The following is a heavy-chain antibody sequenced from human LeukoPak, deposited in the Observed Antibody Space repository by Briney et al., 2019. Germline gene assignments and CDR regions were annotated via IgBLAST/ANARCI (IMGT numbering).Heavy chain of an antibody. V-gene: IGHV1-46*01. D-gene: IGHD3-10*01. CDR1: GYTFTSYF. Sequence: ASVKVSCKAFGYTFTSYFMHWVRQAPGQGLEWMGIINPSGGSTSYAQKFQGRVTMTTDTSTSTAYMELRSLRSDDTAVYYCARGVMVRGVIIAFDIWGQGTMVTVSS. CDR2: INPSGGST. CDR3: ARGVMVRGVIIAFDI. J-gene: IGHJ3*02.